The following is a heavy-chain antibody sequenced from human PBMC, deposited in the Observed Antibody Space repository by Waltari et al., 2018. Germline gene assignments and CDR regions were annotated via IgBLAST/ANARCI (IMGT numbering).Heavy chain of an antibody. D-gene: IGHD3-16*01. J-gene: IGHJ4*02. Sequence: QVQLQQWGAGLLKPSETLSLTCAVYGGSFSGYYWSWIRQPPGKGLEWIGEINHSGSTNYNPSLKSRVTISVETSKNQFSLKLSYVTAADTAVYYCARAFRGRDYWGQGTLVTVSS. CDR1: GGSFSGYY. CDR3: ARAFRGRDY. V-gene: IGHV4-34*01. CDR2: INHSGST.